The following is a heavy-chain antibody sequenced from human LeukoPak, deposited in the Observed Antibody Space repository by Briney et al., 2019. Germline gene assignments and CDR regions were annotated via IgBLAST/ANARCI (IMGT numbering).Heavy chain of an antibody. Sequence: ASVKVSCKVAGYTFTSYYLHWVRQAPGQGLEWMGIMNPSGASTTYAQKFQGGVSMTRDTSTSTVHMDLSSLRSDDTAVYYCAREYVGGRSGELGYWGQGTLVTVSS. V-gene: IGHV1-46*01. CDR1: GYTFTSYY. CDR2: MNPSGAST. D-gene: IGHD3-10*01. CDR3: AREYVGGRSGELGY. J-gene: IGHJ4*02.